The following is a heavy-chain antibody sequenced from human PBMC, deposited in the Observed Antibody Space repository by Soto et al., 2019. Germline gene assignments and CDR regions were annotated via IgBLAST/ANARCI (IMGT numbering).Heavy chain of an antibody. D-gene: IGHD6-19*01. CDR1: GGSIGGYY. V-gene: IGHV4-59*12. Sequence: SETLSLTCTVSGGSIGGYYWSWIRQPPGKGLEWIGYIYYSGSTNYNPSLQSRVTISVDTSKNQFSLKLISVTAADTAVYYCARIARDNIGWYHYDNWGQGTLFTVSS. CDR2: IYYSGST. J-gene: IGHJ4*02. CDR3: ARIARDNIGWYHYDN.